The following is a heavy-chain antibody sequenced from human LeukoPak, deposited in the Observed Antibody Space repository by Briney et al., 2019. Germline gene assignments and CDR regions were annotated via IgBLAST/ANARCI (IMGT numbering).Heavy chain of an antibody. CDR1: GGSISSGGYS. CDR2: IYYSGST. Sequence: TTSETLSLTCAVSGGSISSGGYSWSWIRQPPGKGLEWIGYIYYSGSTYYNPSLKSRVTISVDTSKDQFSLKLSSVTAADTAVYYCARSAYYYYYMDVWGKGTTVTISS. CDR3: ARSAYYYYYMDV. J-gene: IGHJ6*03. V-gene: IGHV4-30-4*07.